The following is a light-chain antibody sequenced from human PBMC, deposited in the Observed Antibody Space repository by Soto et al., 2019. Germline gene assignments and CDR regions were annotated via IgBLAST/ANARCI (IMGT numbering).Light chain of an antibody. CDR2: DAS. Sequence: EIVLTQSPATLSLSPGERATLSCRASQSVSSYLAWYQQKPGQAPSLLIYDASNRTTSIPARFSGSGSRTDFTLTISRLEPDDFAFYYWQQRSNWLTFGGGTKVEIK. CDR3: QQRSNWLT. J-gene: IGKJ4*01. V-gene: IGKV3-11*01. CDR1: QSVSSY.